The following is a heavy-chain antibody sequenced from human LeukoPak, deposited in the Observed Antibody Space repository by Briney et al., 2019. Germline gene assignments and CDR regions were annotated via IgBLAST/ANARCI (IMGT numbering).Heavy chain of an antibody. CDR3: ARAPYYYDSSGYYRAYYFDY. D-gene: IGHD3-22*01. CDR2: IYSGGST. Sequence: PGGSLRLSCAASGFTVSSNYMSWVRQAPGKGLEWVSVIYSGGSTYYADSVKGRFTISRDNSKNTLYLQMNSLRAEDTAVYYCARAPYYYDSSGYYRAYYFDYWGQGTLVTVSS. J-gene: IGHJ4*02. CDR1: GFTVSSNY. V-gene: IGHV3-53*01.